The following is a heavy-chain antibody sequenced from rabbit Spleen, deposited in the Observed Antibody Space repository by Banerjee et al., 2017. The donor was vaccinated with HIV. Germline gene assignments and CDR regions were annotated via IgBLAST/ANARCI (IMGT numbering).Heavy chain of an antibody. J-gene: IGHJ4*01. CDR2: IDAGSSGFT. CDR1: GVSSRANPS. D-gene: IGHD4-1*01. V-gene: IGHV1S45*01. Sequence: QEHLVGPGGALASLGPSLPLTCKASGVSSRANPSIAGAAQAPGKGLEWIVCIDAGSSGFTYFASWAKGRFTFSKTSSTTVTLQMTSLTAADTATYFCARDLAGVIGWNFGWWGPGTLVTVS. CDR3: ARDLAGVIGWNFGW.